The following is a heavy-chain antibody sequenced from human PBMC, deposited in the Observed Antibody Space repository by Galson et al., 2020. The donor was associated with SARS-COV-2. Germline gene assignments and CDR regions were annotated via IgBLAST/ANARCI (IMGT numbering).Heavy chain of an antibody. D-gene: IGHD4-17*01. CDR3: AKVSSTVTTLNWFDP. Sequence: GGSLRLSCAASGFTFSTYAMTWVRQAPGKGLEWVSGISSSGGSTYFADSVKGRFTISRDNSKNTLYLQMNSLRAEDTAIYYCAKVSSTVTTLNWFDPWGQGTLVTVSS. V-gene: IGHV3-23*01. CDR2: ISSSGGST. J-gene: IGHJ5*02. CDR1: GFTFSTYA.